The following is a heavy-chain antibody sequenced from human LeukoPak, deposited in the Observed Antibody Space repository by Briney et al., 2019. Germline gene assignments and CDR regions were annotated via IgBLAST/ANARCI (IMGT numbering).Heavy chain of an antibody. CDR1: GFTFSSYA. CDR2: ISGSGGST. D-gene: IGHD3-10*01. Sequence: PGGSLRLSCAASGFTFSSYAMSWVRQAPGKGLEWVSAISGSGGSTYYADSVKGRFTISRDNSKNTLYLQMNSLRAEDTAVYYCAKDRLRALPGSVEYYFDYWGQGTLVTVSS. V-gene: IGHV3-23*01. J-gene: IGHJ4*02. CDR3: AKDRLRALPGSVEYYFDY.